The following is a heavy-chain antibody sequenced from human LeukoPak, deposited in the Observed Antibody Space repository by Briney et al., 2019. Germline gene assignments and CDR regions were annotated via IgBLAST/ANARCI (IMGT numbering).Heavy chain of an antibody. D-gene: IGHD6-13*01. CDR1: GFTFSNYE. J-gene: IGHJ2*01. CDR2: ISVGGGAM. Sequence: PGGSLRLSCAASGFTFSNYEMTWVRQAPGKGLEWVSYISVGGGAMYYADSVKGRFTTSRDDAKNSLFLQMNSLRAEDTAIYYCARKTDRPGAVGRDRYFDLWGRGTLVTVSS. V-gene: IGHV3-48*03. CDR3: ARKTDRPGAVGRDRYFDL.